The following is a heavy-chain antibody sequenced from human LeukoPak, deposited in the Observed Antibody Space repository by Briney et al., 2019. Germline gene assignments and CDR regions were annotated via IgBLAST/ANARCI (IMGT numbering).Heavy chain of an antibody. CDR1: GFTFSSYA. V-gene: IGHV3-30*04. J-gene: IGHJ4*02. Sequence: PGRSLRLSCAASGFTFSSYAIHWVRQAPGKGLEWVAVISYDGSNKYYADSVKGRFTISRDNSKNTLYLQMNSLRAEDTAVYYCARDPGTGRFGYSGSDYGDYFDYWGQGTLVTVSS. CDR2: ISYDGSNK. CDR3: ARDPGTGRFGYSGSDYGDYFDY. D-gene: IGHD5-12*01.